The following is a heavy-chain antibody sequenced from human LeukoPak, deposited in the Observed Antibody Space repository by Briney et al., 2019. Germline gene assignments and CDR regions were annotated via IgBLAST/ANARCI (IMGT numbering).Heavy chain of an antibody. V-gene: IGHV3-23*01. CDR2: ISGSDNRT. CDR1: GFTFSNYA. Sequence: GGSLRLSCAASGFTFSNYAMSWVRQAPGKGPEWVSVISGSDNRTYYAGSVKGRFTISRDNAKNSLYLQMNSLRAEDTAVYYCARGGGFGELSSYWGQGTLVTVSS. CDR3: ARGGGFGELSSY. J-gene: IGHJ4*02. D-gene: IGHD3-10*01.